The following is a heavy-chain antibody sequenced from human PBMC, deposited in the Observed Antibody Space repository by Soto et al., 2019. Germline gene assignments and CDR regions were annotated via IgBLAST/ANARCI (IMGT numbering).Heavy chain of an antibody. J-gene: IGHJ5*02. CDR3: ARARRGCSSTSCHATRFDP. CDR2: INPNSGGT. V-gene: IGHV1-2*04. D-gene: IGHD2-2*01. CDR1: GYTFTGYY. Sequence: ASVKVSCKASGYTFTGYYMHWVRQPPGQGLEWMGWINPNSGGTNYAQKFQGWVTMTRDTYISTAYMELSRLRSDDTAVYYCARARRGCSSTSCHATRFDPWGQGTLVTVSS.